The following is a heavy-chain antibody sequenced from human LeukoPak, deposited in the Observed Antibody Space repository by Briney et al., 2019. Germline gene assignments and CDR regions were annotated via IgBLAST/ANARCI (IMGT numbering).Heavy chain of an antibody. CDR2: ISSSSNTI. Sequence: PGGSLRLSCAASGFTFSSYEMNWVRQAPGKGLEWVSYISSSSNTIYYADSVKGRFTISRDNARNSLYLQMNSLRDEDTAVYYCARDRDHSNNWYIFLDYWGQGTLVTVSS. J-gene: IGHJ4*02. D-gene: IGHD6-13*01. CDR1: GFTFSSYE. CDR3: ARDRDHSNNWYIFLDY. V-gene: IGHV3-48*03.